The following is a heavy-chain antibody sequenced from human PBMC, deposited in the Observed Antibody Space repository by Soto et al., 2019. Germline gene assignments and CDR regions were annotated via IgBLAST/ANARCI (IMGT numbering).Heavy chain of an antibody. J-gene: IGHJ4*02. CDR1: GGTFSSYA. Sequence: SVKVSCKASGGTFSSYAISWVRQAPGQGLEWMGGIIPIFGTANYAQKFQGRVTITADESTSTAYMELSSLRSEDTAVYYCARDRGNYYDSSGYYAPYFDYWGQGTLVTVSS. D-gene: IGHD3-22*01. V-gene: IGHV1-69*13. CDR2: IIPIFGTA. CDR3: ARDRGNYYDSSGYYAPYFDY.